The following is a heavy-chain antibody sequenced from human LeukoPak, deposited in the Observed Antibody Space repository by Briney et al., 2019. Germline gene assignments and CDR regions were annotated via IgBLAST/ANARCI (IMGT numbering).Heavy chain of an antibody. V-gene: IGHV3-30-3*01. Sequence: GGSLRLSCAASGFTFSSYAMHWVRQAPGKGLEWVAVISHDGSNKYYADSVKGRFTISRDNSKNTLYLQMNSLRAEDTAVYYCARELIAVAAVGYFDYWGQGTLVTVSS. J-gene: IGHJ4*02. D-gene: IGHD6-19*01. CDR1: GFTFSSYA. CDR3: ARELIAVAAVGYFDY. CDR2: ISHDGSNK.